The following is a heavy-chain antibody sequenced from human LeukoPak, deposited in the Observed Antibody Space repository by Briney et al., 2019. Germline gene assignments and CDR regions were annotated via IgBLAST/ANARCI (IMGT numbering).Heavy chain of an antibody. D-gene: IGHD5-24*01. CDR1: GGSISSYY. CDR2: IYYTGST. J-gene: IGHJ5*02. V-gene: IGHV4-59*12. CDR3: ARGTDAYKVGNH. Sequence: SETLSLNCTVSGGSISSYYWSWIRQPPGKGLEWIGSIYYTGSTTYNPSLASRVTISMDTSKNQFSLKMTSVTAADTAVYYCARGTDAYKVGNHWGQGALVTVSS.